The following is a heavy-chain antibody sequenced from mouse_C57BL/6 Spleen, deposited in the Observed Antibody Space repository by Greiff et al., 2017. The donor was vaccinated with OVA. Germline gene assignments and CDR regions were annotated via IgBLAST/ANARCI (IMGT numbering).Heavy chain of an antibody. CDR2: ISYDGSN. J-gene: IGHJ3*01. CDR1: GYSITSGYY. CDR3: AREGSNYGPFAY. V-gene: IGHV3-6*01. D-gene: IGHD2-5*01. Sequence: ESGPGLVKPSQSLSLTCSVTGYSITSGYYWNWIRQFPGNKLEWMGYISYDGSNNYNPSLKNRISITRDTSKNQFFLKLNSVTTEDTATYYCAREGSNYGPFAYWGQGTLVTVSA.